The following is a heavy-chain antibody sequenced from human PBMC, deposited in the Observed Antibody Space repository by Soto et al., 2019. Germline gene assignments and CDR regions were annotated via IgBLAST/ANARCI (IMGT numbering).Heavy chain of an antibody. J-gene: IGHJ6*02. V-gene: IGHV4-34*01. CDR3: ARDHRRTYCSSTSCYKLGYGMDV. Sequence: QVQLQQWGAGLLKPSETLSLTCAVYGESFSGYYWSWIRQPPGKGLEWIGEINHSESTSYNPSLKSRVTISVDTSKNQFSLKLSSVTAADTAVYYCARDHRRTYCSSTSCYKLGYGMDVWGQGTTVTVSS. CDR2: INHSEST. D-gene: IGHD2-2*02. CDR1: GESFSGYY.